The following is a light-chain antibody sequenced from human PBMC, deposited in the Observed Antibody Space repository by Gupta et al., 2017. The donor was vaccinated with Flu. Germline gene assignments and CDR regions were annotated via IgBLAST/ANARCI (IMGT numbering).Light chain of an antibody. Sequence: DIQMTQSPSSLSASVGDRVTITCRTSQSISGYLNWYRQKPGMAPELLISAASRLQSGVPSRFSGSGSGTEFTLTISRLQPEDFATYYCQQSYNNPLTFGAGTKVEI. V-gene: IGKV1-39*01. CDR1: QSISGY. CDR3: QQSYNNPLT. CDR2: AAS. J-gene: IGKJ4*01.